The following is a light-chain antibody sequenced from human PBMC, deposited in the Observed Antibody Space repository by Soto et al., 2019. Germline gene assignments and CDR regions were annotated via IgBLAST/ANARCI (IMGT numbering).Light chain of an antibody. J-gene: IGLJ2*01. CDR1: SSNIGSNT. Sequence: QSVLTQPPSASGTPGQRVTISCSGSSSNIGSNTVNWYQQLPGTAPKLLIYSNNQRPSGVPDRFSGSKSGTSASLAISGLQSEDEADYYCTAWDDGLNVVFGGGTKLTFL. CDR3: TAWDDGLNVV. CDR2: SNN. V-gene: IGLV1-44*01.